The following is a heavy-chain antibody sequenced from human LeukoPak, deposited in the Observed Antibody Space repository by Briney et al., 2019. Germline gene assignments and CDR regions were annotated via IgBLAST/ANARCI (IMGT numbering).Heavy chain of an antibody. J-gene: IGHJ3*02. Sequence: PGGSLRLSCAASGFTFSSYWMSWVRQAPGKGLEWVANIKQDGSEKYYVDSVKGRFTISRDNAKNSLYLQMNSLRAEDTAVYYCASNRRGPHDAFDIWGQGTMVTVSS. CDR3: ASNRRGPHDAFDI. CDR2: IKQDGSEK. CDR1: GFTFSSYW. V-gene: IGHV3-7*01. D-gene: IGHD1-14*01.